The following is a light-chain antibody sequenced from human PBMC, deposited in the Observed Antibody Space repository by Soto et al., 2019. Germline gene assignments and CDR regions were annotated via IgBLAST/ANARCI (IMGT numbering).Light chain of an antibody. CDR3: QQYNSYSWT. V-gene: IGKV1-5*01. CDR2: DAS. J-gene: IGKJ1*01. Sequence: DIQMTQTPPTLSASVGDRFTITCRASQSISSWLAWYQQKPGKAPKLLIYDASSLESGVPSRFSGSGSGTEFTLTISSLQPDDFATYYCQQYNSYSWTFGQGTKVDIK. CDR1: QSISSW.